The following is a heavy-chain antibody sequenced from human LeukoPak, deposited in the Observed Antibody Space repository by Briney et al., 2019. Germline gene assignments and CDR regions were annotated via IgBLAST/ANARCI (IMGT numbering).Heavy chain of an antibody. CDR1: GYSISSGYY. Sequence: PSETLSLTCAVSGYSISSGYYWGWIRQPPGKGLEWIGSIYHSGSTYYNPSLKSRVTISVDTSKNQFSLKLSSVTAADTAVYYCASTRYCRSTSCYTGYYYYYYMDVWGKGTTVTVSS. D-gene: IGHD2-2*02. V-gene: IGHV4-38-2*01. CDR2: IYHSGST. CDR3: ASTRYCRSTSCYTGYYYYYYMDV. J-gene: IGHJ6*03.